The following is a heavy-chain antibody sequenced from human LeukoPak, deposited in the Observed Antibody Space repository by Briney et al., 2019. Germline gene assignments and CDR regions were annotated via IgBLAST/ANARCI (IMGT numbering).Heavy chain of an antibody. V-gene: IGHV3-21*01. Sequence: GGSLRLSCAASGFTFSTYRMNWVRQAPGKGLEWVSSITTSSSYIYYADSVKGRFTISRDNAKNSLYLQMNSLRAEDTAVYYCARGGDYDILTGYYVWGQGTLVTVSS. CDR1: GFTFSTYR. J-gene: IGHJ4*02. D-gene: IGHD3-9*01. CDR2: ITTSSSYI. CDR3: ARGGDYDILTGYYV.